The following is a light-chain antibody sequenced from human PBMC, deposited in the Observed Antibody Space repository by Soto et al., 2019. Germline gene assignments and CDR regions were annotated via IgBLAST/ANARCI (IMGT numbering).Light chain of an antibody. V-gene: IGKV1-33*01. CDR3: LQHNSYPFT. CDR2: DAS. CDR1: QDISNF. J-gene: IGKJ3*01. Sequence: DLQMTQSPSSLSASVGDRVTITCQASQDISNFLNWYQHKSGKSPKLLINDASNLETGVPSRFSGSRSGTEFTLTISSLQPEDFATYYCLQHNSYPFTFGPGTKVDIK.